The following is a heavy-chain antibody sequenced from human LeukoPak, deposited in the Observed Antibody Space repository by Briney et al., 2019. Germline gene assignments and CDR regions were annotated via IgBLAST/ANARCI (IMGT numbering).Heavy chain of an antibody. V-gene: IGHV3-11*01. Sequence: GGSLRLSCAASGFTLSDYYMSWIRQAPGKGLEWVSYSSSSGSTIYYADSVKGRFAISRDNAKNSLYLQMNSLRAEDTAVYYCAGRRDFIDYWGQGTLVTVSS. CDR1: GFTLSDYY. CDR3: AGRRDFIDY. J-gene: IGHJ4*02. CDR2: SSSSGSTI. D-gene: IGHD3/OR15-3a*01.